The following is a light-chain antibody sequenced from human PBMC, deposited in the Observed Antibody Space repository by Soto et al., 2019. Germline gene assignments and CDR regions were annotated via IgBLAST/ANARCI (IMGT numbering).Light chain of an antibody. CDR3: QQYYSYSWT. J-gene: IGKJ1*01. V-gene: IGKV1-5*01. Sequence: DIQMTQSPSTLSASVGDRVTITCRASQSISSWLAGYQQKPGKAPKLLTYDSSSLESGGPSRFSGSGSGTEFTLTISSLQPDDFATYYCQQYYSYSWTFGQGTKVEIK. CDR1: QSISSW. CDR2: DSS.